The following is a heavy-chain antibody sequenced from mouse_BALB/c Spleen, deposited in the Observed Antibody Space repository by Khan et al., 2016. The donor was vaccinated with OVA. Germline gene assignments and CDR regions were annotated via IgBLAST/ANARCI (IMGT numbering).Heavy chain of an antibody. CDR2: IDPSTGYT. V-gene: IGHV1-7*01. J-gene: IGHJ3*01. CDR1: GYTFTTYW. D-gene: IGHD2-1*01. Sequence: QMQLEESGAELAKPGASVKMSCKASGYTFTTYWMHWVKQRPGQGLEWIGYIDPSTGYTEYNQKFKDKATLTTDKSSSTAYMQLSSLTSEDSAVYDCARRGLYGIFAYGGQGTLVTVAA. CDR3: ARRGLYGIFAY.